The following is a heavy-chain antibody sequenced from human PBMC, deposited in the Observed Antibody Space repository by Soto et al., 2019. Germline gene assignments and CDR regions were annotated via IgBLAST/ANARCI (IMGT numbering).Heavy chain of an antibody. J-gene: IGHJ4*02. V-gene: IGHV4-4*02. D-gene: IGHD1-26*01. CDR2: IYHAGST. Sequence: PSETLSLTCTVSGGSITNSNWWSWVRLRPAKGLEWIGDIYHAGSTKYNPSLERRVTISVDTSNNQFALTLTSVTAADTAVYFCARGPPIVGNTTPLDSWGQGTLVTVSS. CDR1: GGSITNSNW. CDR3: ARGPPIVGNTTPLDS.